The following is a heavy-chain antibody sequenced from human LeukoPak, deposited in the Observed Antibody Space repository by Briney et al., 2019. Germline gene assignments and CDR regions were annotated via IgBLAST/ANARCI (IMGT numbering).Heavy chain of an antibody. V-gene: IGHV3-21*01. Sequence: PGGSLRLSCAASGFTFSSYSMNWVRQAPGKGLEWVSSISSSSSYIYYADSVKGRFTISRDNAKNSLYLQMNSLRAEDTAVYYCARDRGCSGGSCSYYYYGMDVWGQGTTVTVSS. CDR1: GFTFSSYS. D-gene: IGHD2-15*01. J-gene: IGHJ6*02. CDR3: ARDRGCSGGSCSYYYYGMDV. CDR2: ISSSSSYI.